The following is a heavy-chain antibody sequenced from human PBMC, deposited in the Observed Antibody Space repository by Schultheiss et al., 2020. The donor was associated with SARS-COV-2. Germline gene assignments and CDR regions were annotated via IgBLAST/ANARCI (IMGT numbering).Heavy chain of an antibody. CDR2: TYYRSKWYN. Sequence: SETLSLTCAISGDSVSSNSAAWNWIRQSPSRGLEWLGRTYYRSKWYNDYAVSVKSRITINPDTSKNQFSLQLNSVTPEDTAVYYCARQGYCSSTSCYHFDYWGQGTLVTVSS. D-gene: IGHD2-2*01. J-gene: IGHJ4*02. V-gene: IGHV6-1*01. CDR1: GDSVSSNSAA. CDR3: ARQGYCSSTSCYHFDY.